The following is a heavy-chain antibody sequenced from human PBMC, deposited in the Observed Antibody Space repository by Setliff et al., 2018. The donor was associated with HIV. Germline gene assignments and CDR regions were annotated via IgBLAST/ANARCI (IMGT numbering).Heavy chain of an antibody. CDR1: GDSISSGSYY. D-gene: IGHD6-19*01. CDR2: IHTTGST. V-gene: IGHV4-61*09. J-gene: IGHJ6*03. Sequence: SETLSLTCSVSGDSISSGSYYWSWIRLPAGKGLEWIGQIHTTGSTNYNPSLKSRVTISMDTSKNQFSLNLNSVTATDTAVYYCAKGRYSSGANYYYYMDVWGKGTTVTVSS. CDR3: AKGRYSSGANYYYYMDV.